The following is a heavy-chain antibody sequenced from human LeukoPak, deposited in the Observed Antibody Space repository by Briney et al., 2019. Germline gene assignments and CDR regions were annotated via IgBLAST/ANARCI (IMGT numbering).Heavy chain of an antibody. V-gene: IGHV1-2*02. CDR1: GYTFTGYY. J-gene: IGHJ5*02. D-gene: IGHD2-21*01. CDR2: INPNSGGT. Sequence: ASVKVSCEASGYTFTGYYMHWVRQAPGRGREGMGWINPNSGGTNYAQKFQGRVTMTRDTSISTAYMELSRLRSDDTAVYYCASGCYSCGWFDPWGQGTLVTVSS. CDR3: ASGCYSCGWFDP.